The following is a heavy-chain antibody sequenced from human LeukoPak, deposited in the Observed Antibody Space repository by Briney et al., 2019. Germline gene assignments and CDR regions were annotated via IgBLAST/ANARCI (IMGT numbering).Heavy chain of an antibody. J-gene: IGHJ3*02. CDR1: GFTFSNFD. CDR3: SRGGAPSGYAYDI. D-gene: IGHD1-1*01. Sequence: PGGSLRLSCATSGFTFSNFDLHWVRQATGEGLEWVSAIGTVGDTYYPDSVKGRFTISRDNAKNSFYLQMDNLRPGDTAVYYCSRGGAPSGYAYDIWGHGTVVTVSS. CDR2: IGTVGDT. V-gene: IGHV3-13*01.